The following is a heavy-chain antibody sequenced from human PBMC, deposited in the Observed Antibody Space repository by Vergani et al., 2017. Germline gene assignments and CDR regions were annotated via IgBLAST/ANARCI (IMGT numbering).Heavy chain of an antibody. CDR2: INPNSGGT. J-gene: IGHJ5*02. Sequence: QVQLVQSGAEVKKPGASVKVSCKASGYTFTGYYMHWVRQAPGQGLEWMGWINPNSGGTNYAQKFQGRVTMTRDTSISTAYMGLSRLRSDDTAVYYCARNYYDSSGYYKLYNWFDPWGQGTLVTVSS. D-gene: IGHD3-22*01. V-gene: IGHV1-2*02. CDR1: GYTFTGYY. CDR3: ARNYYDSSGYYKLYNWFDP.